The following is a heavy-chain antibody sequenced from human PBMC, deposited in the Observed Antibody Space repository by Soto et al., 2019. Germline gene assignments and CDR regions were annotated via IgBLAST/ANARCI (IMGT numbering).Heavy chain of an antibody. D-gene: IGHD3-10*01. CDR2: INPNSGGT. J-gene: IGHJ6*02. CDR3: ARDREELWFGHNYYGMDV. CDR1: GYTFTGYY. Sequence: GASVKVSCKASGYTFTGYYMHWVRQAPGQGLEWMGWINPNSGGTNYAQKFQGWVTMTRDTSISTAYMELSRLRSDDTAVYYCARDREELWFGHNYYGMDVWGQGTTVTVSS. V-gene: IGHV1-2*04.